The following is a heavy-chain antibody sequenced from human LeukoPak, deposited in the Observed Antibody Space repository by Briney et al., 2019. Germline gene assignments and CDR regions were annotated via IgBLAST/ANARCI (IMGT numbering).Heavy chain of an antibody. CDR1: GFTFNNAW. Sequence: GGSLRLSCAASGFTFNNAWMTWVRQAPGKGLDWVGRIRSKTDGGTADHAASVRGRFTISRDGSKNMLYLQMNSLKTEDTAVYYCSTWTDLYDYWGQGTLVTVSS. V-gene: IGHV3-15*01. CDR2: IRSKTDGGTA. D-gene: IGHD3/OR15-3a*01. CDR3: STWTDLYDY. J-gene: IGHJ4*02.